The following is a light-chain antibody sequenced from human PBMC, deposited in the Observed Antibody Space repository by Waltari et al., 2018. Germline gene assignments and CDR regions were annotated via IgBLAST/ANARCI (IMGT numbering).Light chain of an antibody. Sequence: QSVLTQPPSVSAAPGQRVTISCSGGHSNIGNNYVSWYRQFPGTAPKLLIYEDSGRPPGVPGRCAGAKSRTSATLDITGLQAGDEADYYCGTWDSSLSGAVVGGGTHLTVL. J-gene: IGLJ7*01. CDR3: GTWDSSLSGAV. V-gene: IGLV1-51*02. CDR1: HSNIGNNY. CDR2: EDS.